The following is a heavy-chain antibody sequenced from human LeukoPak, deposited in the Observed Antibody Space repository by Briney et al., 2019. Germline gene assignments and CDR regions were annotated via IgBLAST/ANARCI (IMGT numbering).Heavy chain of an antibody. D-gene: IGHD5-18*01. J-gene: IGHJ4*02. CDR3: ARGTLPRYNFDY. CDR2: ISYDGSNK. Sequence: GGSLRLSCAASGFTFSSYAIHWVRQAPGKGLEWVAVISYDGSNKYYADSVKGRFTISRDNSKNTLYLQMNSLRAEDTAVYYCARGTLPRYNFDYWGQGTLVTVSS. V-gene: IGHV3-30*04. CDR1: GFTFSSYA.